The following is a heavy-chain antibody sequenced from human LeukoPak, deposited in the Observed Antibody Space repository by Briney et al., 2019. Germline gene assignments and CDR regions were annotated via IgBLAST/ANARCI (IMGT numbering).Heavy chain of an antibody. J-gene: IGHJ4*02. Sequence: ASVKVSCKASGYTFTSYGISWVRQAPGQGLEWMGWISAYNGNTNYAQKLQGRVTMTRDTSTSTVYMELSSLRSEDTAVYYCARDTHPSYSGWYNLPDYWGQGTLVTVSS. D-gene: IGHD6-19*01. CDR1: GYTFTSYG. CDR2: ISAYNGNT. V-gene: IGHV1-18*01. CDR3: ARDTHPSYSGWYNLPDY.